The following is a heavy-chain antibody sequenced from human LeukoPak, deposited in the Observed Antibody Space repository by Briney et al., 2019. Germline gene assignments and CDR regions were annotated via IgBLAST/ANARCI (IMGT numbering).Heavy chain of an antibody. J-gene: IGHJ4*02. CDR2: IYAGGST. CDR1: GGSISSFY. Sequence: TSETLSLTCTVSGGSISSFYLSWIRQPAGKGLEWIGRIYAGGSTNYNPSLKSRVTMSLDTSKNQFSLQLNSVTPEDTAVYYCARGRPYSSSWLQAFDYWGQGTLVTVSS. D-gene: IGHD6-13*01. V-gene: IGHV4-4*07. CDR3: ARGRPYSSSWLQAFDY.